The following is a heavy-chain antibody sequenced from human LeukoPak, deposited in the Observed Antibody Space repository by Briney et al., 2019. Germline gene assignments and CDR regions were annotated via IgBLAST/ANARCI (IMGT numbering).Heavy chain of an antibody. CDR3: ARGKGSGSYYNPYYYYYMDV. CDR2: IYYSGST. D-gene: IGHD3-10*01. CDR1: GGSISSSSYY. J-gene: IGHJ6*03. Sequence: SETLSLTCTVSGGSISSSSYYWGWIRQPPGKGLEWIGSIYYSGSTYYNPSLKSRVTISVDTSKNQFSLKLSSVTAADTAVYYCARGKGSGSYYNPYYYYYMDVWGKGTTVTVSS. V-gene: IGHV4-39*07.